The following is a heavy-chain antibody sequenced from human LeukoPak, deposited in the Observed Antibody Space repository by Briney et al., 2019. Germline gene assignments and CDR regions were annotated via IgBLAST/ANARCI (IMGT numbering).Heavy chain of an antibody. CDR3: ARDPEFARGRYSYDNTLGDDAFDI. D-gene: IGHD5-18*01. CDR2: INPNGGST. V-gene: IGHV1-46*01. CDR1: GYTFISYY. Sequence: GASVKVSCKASGYTFISYYMHWVRQAPGQGLEWMGIINPNGGSTTYAQKFQGRVTMTRDTSTSTAYMELRSLRSDDTAVYYCARDPEFARGRYSYDNTLGDDAFDIWGQGTMVTVSS. J-gene: IGHJ3*02.